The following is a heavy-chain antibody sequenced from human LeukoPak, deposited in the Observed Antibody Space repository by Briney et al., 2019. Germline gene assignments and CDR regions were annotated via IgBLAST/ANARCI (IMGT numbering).Heavy chain of an antibody. CDR3: AKEITIFGLANWFDP. V-gene: IGHV3-23*01. J-gene: IGHJ5*02. CDR2: ISGSGGST. Sequence: GGSLRLSCAASGFTFSSYAMSWVRQAPRKGLEWVSAISGSGGSTYYADSVKGRFTISRDNSKNTLYLQMNSLRAEDTAVYYCAKEITIFGLANWFDPWGQGTLVTVSS. D-gene: IGHD3-3*01. CDR1: GFTFSSYA.